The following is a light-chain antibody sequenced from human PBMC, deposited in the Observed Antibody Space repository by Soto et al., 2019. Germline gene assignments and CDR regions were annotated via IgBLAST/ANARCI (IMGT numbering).Light chain of an antibody. V-gene: IGLV2-23*01. CDR1: SRDVGGYNL. CDR2: EGS. CDR3: CSYAGTGTSVI. Sequence: QSALTQPASVSGSPGQSITISCTGTSRDVGGYNLVSWYRQHPGKAPKLMIYEGSKRPSGVSNRFSGSKSGNTASLTISGLQAEDEADYYCCSYAGTGTSVIFGGGTKLTVL. J-gene: IGLJ2*01.